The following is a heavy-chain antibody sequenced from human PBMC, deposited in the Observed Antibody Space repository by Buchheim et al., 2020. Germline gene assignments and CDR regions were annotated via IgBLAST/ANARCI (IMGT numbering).Heavy chain of an antibody. CDR2: IWYDGSNK. D-gene: IGHD6-19*01. CDR1: GFTFSSYG. CDR3: AKDLVAVAVFTFDY. Sequence: QVQLVESGGGVVQPGRSLRLSCAASGFTFSSYGMHWVRQAPGKGLEWVAVIWYDGSNKYYADSVKGRFTISRDNSKNTLYLQMNSLRAEDTAVYYCAKDLVAVAVFTFDYWGQGTL. J-gene: IGHJ4*02. V-gene: IGHV3-33*06.